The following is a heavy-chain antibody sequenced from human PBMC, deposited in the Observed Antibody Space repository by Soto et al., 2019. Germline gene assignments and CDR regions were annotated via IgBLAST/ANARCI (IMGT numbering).Heavy chain of an antibody. CDR1: GFTFSSYG. CDR2: IWYDGSNK. D-gene: IGHD2-2*01. Sequence: GGSLRLSCAASGFTFSSYGMHWVRQAPGKGLEWVAVIWYDGSNKYYADSVKGRFTISRDNSKNTLYLQMNSLRAEDTAVYYCARGHRLVVPAAIYGMDVWGQGTTVTVSS. V-gene: IGHV3-33*01. J-gene: IGHJ6*02. CDR3: ARGHRLVVPAAIYGMDV.